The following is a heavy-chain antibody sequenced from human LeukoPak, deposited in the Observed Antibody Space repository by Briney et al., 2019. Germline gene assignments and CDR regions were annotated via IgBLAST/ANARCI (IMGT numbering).Heavy chain of an antibody. Sequence: ASVKVSCKASGYTFTSYSISWVRQAPGQGLEWMGWISPYNGNTNYAQKLQGRVTMTTDTSTRTAYMELRSLRSDDTAVYYCGRALTSGSYFLGYFDYWGQGTLVTVSS. V-gene: IGHV1-18*04. CDR1: GYTFTSYS. CDR3: GRALTSGSYFLGYFDY. J-gene: IGHJ4*02. CDR2: ISPYNGNT. D-gene: IGHD1-26*01.